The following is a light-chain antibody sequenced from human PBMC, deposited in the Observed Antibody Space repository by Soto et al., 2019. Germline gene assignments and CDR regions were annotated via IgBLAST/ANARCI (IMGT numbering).Light chain of an antibody. V-gene: IGLV3-1*01. CDR3: QAWDSSTVV. J-gene: IGLJ2*01. CDR1: KLGDKY. CDR2: QDS. Sequence: SYELTLQPSVSVSPGQTASITCSGDKLGDKYACWYQQKPGQSPVLVIYQDSKRPSGIPERFSGSNSGNTATLTISGTQAMDEADYYCQAWDSSTVVFGGGTKLTVL.